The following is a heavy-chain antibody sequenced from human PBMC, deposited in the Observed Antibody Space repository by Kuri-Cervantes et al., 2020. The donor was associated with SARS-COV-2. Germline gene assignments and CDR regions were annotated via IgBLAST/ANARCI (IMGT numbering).Heavy chain of an antibody. D-gene: IGHD6-19*01. CDR2: IYYTGGT. V-gene: IGHV4-59*08. Sequence: SETLSLTCTVSGRSISSYYWSWIRQPPGKGLEWIGYIYYTGGTNYNPSLKSRVTISVDTSKKQFSMKLSSVTAADTAVYYCAGHAGKYTSAHRNSGSWGQGTLVTVSS. J-gene: IGHJ4*02. CDR3: AGHAGKYTSAHRNSGS. CDR1: GRSISSYY.